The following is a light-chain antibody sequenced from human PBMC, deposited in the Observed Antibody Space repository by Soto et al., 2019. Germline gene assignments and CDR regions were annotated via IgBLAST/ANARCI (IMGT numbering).Light chain of an antibody. Sequence: QLVLTQSPSASASLGASVKLTCTLSSGHSSYAIAWHQQQPEKGPRYLMKLNSDGSHSQGDGIPDRFSGSSSGAARYLTISSLQSEDEADYYYQTCGTGIRVFGGGTKLTVL. CDR2: LNSDGSH. CDR3: QTCGTGIRV. V-gene: IGLV4-69*01. CDR1: SGHSSYA. J-gene: IGLJ2*01.